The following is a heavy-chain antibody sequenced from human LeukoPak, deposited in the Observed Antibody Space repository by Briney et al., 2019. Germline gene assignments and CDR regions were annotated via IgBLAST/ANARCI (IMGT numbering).Heavy chain of an antibody. CDR3: ATSKYSGNHPLDY. Sequence: ASVKVSCKASGYTFTDSYMHWLQQAPGKGLEWMGRVDPENGEIVYAEKFQGRVTITADTSTDTAYMELGSLRSEDTAVYYCATSKYSGNHPLDYWGQGNLVTVSS. D-gene: IGHD1-26*01. V-gene: IGHV1-69-2*01. CDR1: GYTFTDSY. CDR2: VDPENGEI. J-gene: IGHJ4*02.